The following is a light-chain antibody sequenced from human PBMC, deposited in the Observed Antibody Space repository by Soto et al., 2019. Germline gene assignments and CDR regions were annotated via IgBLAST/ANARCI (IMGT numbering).Light chain of an antibody. CDR1: QDIRNF. CDR2: AAS. V-gene: IGKV1-27*01. Sequence: DIQMTQSPTSLSASVGDRVTITCRARQDIRNFVAWYQQKPGKAPKLLIYAASTLQSGVPSRVSGSGSGTDFTLTINSLQPEDVATYSCQKYSSVPVFGPGTKVEIK. J-gene: IGKJ3*01. CDR3: QKYSSVPV.